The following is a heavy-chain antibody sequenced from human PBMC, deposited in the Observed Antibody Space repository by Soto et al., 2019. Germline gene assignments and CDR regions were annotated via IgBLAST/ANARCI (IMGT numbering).Heavy chain of an antibody. D-gene: IGHD2-15*01. CDR3: AKVSGRYCSGGSCLPGAY. J-gene: IGHJ4*02. Sequence: EVQLLESGGGLVQRGGSLRLSCEASGFTFSTYAMSWVRQAPGKGLEWVSVISGSGGSTYYADPVKGRFTISRDNSKNTVYLQMNSLRAEDTAVYYCAKVSGRYCSGGSCLPGAYCGQGTLVTVSS. CDR1: GFTFSTYA. CDR2: ISGSGGST. V-gene: IGHV3-23*01.